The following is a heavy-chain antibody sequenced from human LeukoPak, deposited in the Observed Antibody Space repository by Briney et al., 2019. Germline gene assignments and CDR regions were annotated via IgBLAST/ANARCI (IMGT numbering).Heavy chain of an antibody. V-gene: IGHV3-15*01. Sequence: NPGGSLRLSCAASGFTFSNAWMSWVRQAPGKGLEWVGRIKSKTDGGTTDYAAPVKGRFTISRDDSKNTLYLQMNSLKTEDTAVYYCTAYYYDSSGYAKDYWGQGTLVTVSS. CDR1: GFTFSNAW. CDR3: TAYYYDSSGYAKDY. D-gene: IGHD3-22*01. CDR2: IKSKTDGGTT. J-gene: IGHJ4*02.